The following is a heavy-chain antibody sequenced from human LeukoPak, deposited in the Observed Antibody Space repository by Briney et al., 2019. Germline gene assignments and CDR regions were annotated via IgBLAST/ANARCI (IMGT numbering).Heavy chain of an antibody. CDR2: IVHSGNT. V-gene: IGHV4-34*12. J-gene: IGHJ4*02. D-gene: IGHD6-19*01. CDR3: ASPSDEYSSGWYGSALNY. Sequence: SETLSLTCAVYGGSFSGYYWSWIRQPPGKGLEWIGEIVHSGNTKYNPSLKSRVTISVDTSKNQFSLNLTSVTAADTAVYYCASPSDEYSSGWYGSALNYWGQGTLVTVSS. CDR1: GGSFSGYY.